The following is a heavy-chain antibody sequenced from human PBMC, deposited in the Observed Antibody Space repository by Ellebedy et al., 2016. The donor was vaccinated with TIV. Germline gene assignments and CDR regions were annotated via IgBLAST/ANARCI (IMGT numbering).Heavy chain of an antibody. Sequence: MPSETLSLTCSVSGVSISAYYWSSIRHPPRQGLELIGSVYHTGSANYNPSLRSRVTLAVDTPKNHFSLNLSSVTAADTAVYYCAKHHPAVTTDAIREDWFDPWGQGTLVTVSS. D-gene: IGHD4-17*01. CDR1: GVSISAYY. CDR3: AKHHPAVTTDAIREDWFDP. V-gene: IGHV4-59*08. J-gene: IGHJ5*02. CDR2: VYHTGSA.